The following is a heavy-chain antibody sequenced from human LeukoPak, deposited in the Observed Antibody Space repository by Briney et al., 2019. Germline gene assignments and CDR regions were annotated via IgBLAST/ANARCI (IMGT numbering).Heavy chain of an antibody. CDR2: ISGSGGGT. V-gene: IGHV3-23*01. CDR3: AKRGVVIRVILVGFHKEAYYFDS. J-gene: IGHJ4*02. Sequence: GGSLRLSCAVSGITLSNYGMSWVRQAPGRGLEWVAGISGSGGGTYYADSVKGRFTISRDNPKNTLYLQMNSLRAEDTAVYFCAKRGVVIRVILVGFHKEAYYFDSWGQGALVTVSS. D-gene: IGHD3-22*01. CDR1: GITLSNYG.